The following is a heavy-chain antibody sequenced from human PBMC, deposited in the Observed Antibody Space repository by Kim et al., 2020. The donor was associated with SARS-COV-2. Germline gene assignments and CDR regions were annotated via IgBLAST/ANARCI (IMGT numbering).Heavy chain of an antibody. Sequence: GGSLRLSCAASGFTFGDYAMRWVRQAPGKGLEWVSGISCNSGSIGYADSVKGRFTISRDNSKNSLYLQMNSLRAEDTALYYCAKDITSSSPGWFDHWGQG. D-gene: IGHD2-2*01. J-gene: IGHJ5*02. CDR2: ISCNSGSI. CDR3: AKDITSSSPGWFDH. V-gene: IGHV3-9*01. CDR1: GFTFGDYA.